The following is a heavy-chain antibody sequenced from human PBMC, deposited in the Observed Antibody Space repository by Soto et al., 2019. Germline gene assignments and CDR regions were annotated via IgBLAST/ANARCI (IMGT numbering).Heavy chain of an antibody. Sequence: ASVKVSCKASGFTFTSSAFQWVRQARGQRLEWIGWIAVGSGYTNYAQRFQDRVTLTRDMSTATTYMELSRLTSEDTAIYYCAANGKALPQKVPSDFWGQGTLVTVSS. D-gene: IGHD1-26*01. CDR1: GFTFTSSA. J-gene: IGHJ4*02. CDR2: IAVGSGYT. V-gene: IGHV1-58*01. CDR3: AANGKALPQKVPSDF.